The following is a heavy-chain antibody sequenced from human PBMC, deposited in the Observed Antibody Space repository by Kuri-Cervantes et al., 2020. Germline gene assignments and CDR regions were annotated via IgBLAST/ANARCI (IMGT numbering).Heavy chain of an antibody. CDR3: TSNYYYDSSGPSADDAFDM. J-gene: IGHJ3*02. CDR2: ISSSSSYI. Sequence: ETLSLTCAASGFTFSSYGMHWVRQAPGKGLEWVSSISSSSSYIYYADSVKGRFTISRDNAKNTLYLQMNSLRAEDTAVYYCTSNYYYDSSGPSADDAFDMWGQGTMVTVSS. CDR1: GFTFSSYG. D-gene: IGHD3-22*01. V-gene: IGHV3-21*01.